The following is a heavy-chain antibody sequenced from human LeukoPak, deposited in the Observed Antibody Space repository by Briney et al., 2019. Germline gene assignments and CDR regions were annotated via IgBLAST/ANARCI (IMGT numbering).Heavy chain of an antibody. Sequence: GGSLRLSCAASGFSFDDYGMSWVRQAPGKGLEWVSGINWNGGSTGYADSVKGRFTISRDNAKNSLSLQMNSLRVEDTALYYCAGGGISIFGVVIYMDVWGKGTTVTVSS. CDR3: AGGGISIFGVVIYMDV. V-gene: IGHV3-20*04. J-gene: IGHJ6*03. CDR2: INWNGGST. D-gene: IGHD3-3*01. CDR1: GFSFDDYG.